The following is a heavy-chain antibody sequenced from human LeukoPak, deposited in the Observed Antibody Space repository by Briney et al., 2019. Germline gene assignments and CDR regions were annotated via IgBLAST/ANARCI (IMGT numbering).Heavy chain of an antibody. D-gene: IGHD3-3*01. J-gene: IGHJ6*02. V-gene: IGHV3-66*01. CDR1: GFTVSSNY. Sequence: GGSLRLSCAASGFTVSSNYMSWVRQAPGKGLEWVSVIYSGGSTYYADSVKGRFTISRDNSKNTLYLQMNSLIAEDTAVYYCARVGDYDFWSGPYGMDVWGQGTTVTVSS. CDR2: IYSGGST. CDR3: ARVGDYDFWSGPYGMDV.